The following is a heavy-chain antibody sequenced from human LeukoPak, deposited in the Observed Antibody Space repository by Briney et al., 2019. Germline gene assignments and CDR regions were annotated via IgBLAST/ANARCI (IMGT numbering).Heavy chain of an antibody. J-gene: IGHJ4*02. CDR2: ISAYNGDT. V-gene: IGHV1-18*01. CDR1: GYTFISHG. Sequence: GASVKVSCKASGYTFISHGISWVRQAPGQGLEWMGWISAYNGDTNYAQKLQGRVTMTTDTSTSTAYMELRSLRSDDTAVYYCARDTAINYYDTSGYPGYWGQGTLVTVSS. CDR3: ARDTAINYYDTSGYPGY. D-gene: IGHD3-22*01.